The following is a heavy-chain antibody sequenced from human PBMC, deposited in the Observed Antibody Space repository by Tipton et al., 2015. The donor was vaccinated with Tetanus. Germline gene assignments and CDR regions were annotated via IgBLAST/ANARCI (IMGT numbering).Heavy chain of an antibody. J-gene: IGHJ4*02. D-gene: IGHD3-9*01. V-gene: IGHV3-21*01. CDR2: ISGSSNYI. CDR1: GFTFSSYA. CDR3: ARVHTPGLLGRYPLDY. Sequence: GSLRLSCAASGFTFSSYAMSWVRQAPGKGLEWVSSISGSSNYINYADSVKGRFTISRANARNSLYLQMNSLRGDDTGVYFCARVHTPGLLGRYPLDYWGQGTLVTVSS.